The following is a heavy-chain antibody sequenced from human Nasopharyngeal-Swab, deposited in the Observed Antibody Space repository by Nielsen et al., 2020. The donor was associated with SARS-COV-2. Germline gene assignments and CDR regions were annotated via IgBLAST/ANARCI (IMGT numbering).Heavy chain of an antibody. CDR3: ASNYGDYAESRARFDY. J-gene: IGHJ4*02. V-gene: IGHV4-34*01. CDR2: INHSGST. Sequence: TLSRTCAVYGGSVSGYYGRRNRKPPGKGLECIGEINHSGSTNYNPSLKSRVTISVDTSKNQFSLKLSSVTAADTAVYYCASNYGDYAESRARFDYWGQGTLVTVSS. D-gene: IGHD4-17*01. CDR1: GGSVSGYY.